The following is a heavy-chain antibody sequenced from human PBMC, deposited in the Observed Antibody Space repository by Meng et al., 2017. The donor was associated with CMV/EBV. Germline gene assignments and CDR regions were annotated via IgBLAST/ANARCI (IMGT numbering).Heavy chain of an antibody. CDR3: AKEAAMVTGDYNYYYYGMDV. V-gene: IGHV3-30*02. CDR2: IRYDGSNK. Sequence: GESLKISCAASGFTFSSYGMHWVRQAPGKGLEWVAFIRYDGSNKYYADSVKGRFTISRDNSKNTLYLQMNSLRAEDTAVYYCAKEAAMVTGDYNYYYYGMDVWGQGTTVTVSS. D-gene: IGHD5-18*01. J-gene: IGHJ6*02. CDR1: GFTFSSYG.